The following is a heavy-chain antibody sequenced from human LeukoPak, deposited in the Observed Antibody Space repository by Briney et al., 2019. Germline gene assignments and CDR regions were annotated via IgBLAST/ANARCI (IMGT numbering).Heavy chain of an antibody. CDR3: ARAIVVVTAITTQYFDY. Sequence: SETLSLTCTVSGGSISSSSYYWGWIRQPPGKGLEWIGSIYYSGSTYYNPSLKSRVTISVDTSKNQFSLKLSSVTAADTAVYYCARAIVVVTAITTQYFDYWGQGTLVTVSS. D-gene: IGHD2-21*02. J-gene: IGHJ4*02. V-gene: IGHV4-39*07. CDR2: IYYSGST. CDR1: GGSISSSSYY.